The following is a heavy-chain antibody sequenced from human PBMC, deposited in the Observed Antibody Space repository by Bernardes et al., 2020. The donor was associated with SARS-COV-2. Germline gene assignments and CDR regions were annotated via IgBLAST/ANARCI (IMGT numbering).Heavy chain of an antibody. CDR1: GVSISSYY. V-gene: IGHV4-59*01. Sequence: SETLSLTRSVSGVSISSYYWGWVRQPPGKGLEWIGFLYDSGNTNYNPSLKNRVSISGDTSKNQFSLKLRSVTAADTAVYYCARVPNAFDPWGQGTLVTVSS. J-gene: IGHJ5*02. CDR2: LYDSGNT. CDR3: ARVPNAFDP.